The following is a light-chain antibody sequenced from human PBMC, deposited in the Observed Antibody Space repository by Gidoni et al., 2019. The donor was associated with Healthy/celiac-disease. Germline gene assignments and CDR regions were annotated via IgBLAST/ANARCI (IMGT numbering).Light chain of an antibody. V-gene: IGKV3-11*01. CDR1: QSVSSY. CDR3: QQRSNWPPIT. J-gene: IGKJ5*01. CDR2: DAS. Sequence: EIVLTQSPATLSLSPGERATLSCRASQSVSSYLAWYQQKPGQAPRLLIYDASNRATGIPARLSGSGSGTGFTLTISSLEPEDFAVYYCQQRSNWPPITFXQXTRLEIK.